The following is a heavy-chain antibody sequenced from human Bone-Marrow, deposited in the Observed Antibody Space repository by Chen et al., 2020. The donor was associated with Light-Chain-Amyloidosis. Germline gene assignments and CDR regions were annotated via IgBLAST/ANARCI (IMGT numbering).Heavy chain of an antibody. Sequence: QVQLQESGPGLVKPSQTLSLTCTVSGDSLFNDKYYWHWIRQPAGKGLEWIGRVYNSGSTRYNPSLMSRITISVNTAKNQFSLNLTSVTATDTAVYYCVRDVMSTTGHRWFESWGQGTVVTVS. CDR2: VYNSGST. CDR1: GDSLFNDKYY. J-gene: IGHJ5*01. CDR3: VRDVMSTTGHRWFES. D-gene: IGHD1-26*01. V-gene: IGHV4-61*02.